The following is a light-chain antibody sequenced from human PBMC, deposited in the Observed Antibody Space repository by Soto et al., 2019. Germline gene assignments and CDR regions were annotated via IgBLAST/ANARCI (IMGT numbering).Light chain of an antibody. CDR2: AAS. Sequence: ETQMGLARSSLFASGVSNATITSRSSQSIISYLTWYQQKPGKAPKLLIYAASSLQSGVPSRFSGSGSGTDFTLTISSLQPEDFATYYCQQSYSTPRTFGQATTVDIK. CDR3: QQSYSTPRT. J-gene: IGKJ1*01. V-gene: IGKV1-39*01. CDR1: QSIISY.